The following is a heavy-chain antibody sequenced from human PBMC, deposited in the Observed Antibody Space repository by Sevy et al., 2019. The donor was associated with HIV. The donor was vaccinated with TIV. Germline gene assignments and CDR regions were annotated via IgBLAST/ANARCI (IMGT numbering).Heavy chain of an antibody. CDR1: GFTFSSYA. Sequence: GGSLRLSCAASGFTFSSYAMSWVRQAPGKGLEWVSAISGSGGSTYYADSVKGRFTISRDNSKNTLYLQMNSLRAEDTAVYYCANDGADYYYGMDVWGQGTTVTVSS. J-gene: IGHJ6*02. D-gene: IGHD3-10*01. CDR2: ISGSGGST. CDR3: ANDGADYYYGMDV. V-gene: IGHV3-23*01.